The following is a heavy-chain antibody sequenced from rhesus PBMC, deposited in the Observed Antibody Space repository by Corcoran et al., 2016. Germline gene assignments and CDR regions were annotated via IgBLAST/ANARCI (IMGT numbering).Heavy chain of an antibody. J-gene: IGHJ4*01. Sequence: QMQLQESGPGLVKPSETLSLTCAVSGYSISSGYGWSWIRQPPGKGLEWIGYIGGSSISTNYNPSLNIRVTISKDTSKNPFSLKLSSVTAADTALYYCARLPSYSWNNVGAFDYWGQGVLVTVSS. CDR3: ARLPSYSWNNVGAFDY. CDR2: IGGSSIST. V-gene: IGHV4-127*01. CDR1: GYSISSGYG. D-gene: IGHD1-20*01.